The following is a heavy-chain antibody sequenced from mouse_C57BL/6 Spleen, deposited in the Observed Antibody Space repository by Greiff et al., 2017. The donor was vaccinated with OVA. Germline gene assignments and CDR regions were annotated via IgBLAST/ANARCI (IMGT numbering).Heavy chain of an antibody. Sequence: EVQLQQSGPGLVKPSQSLSLTCSVTGYSITSGYYWNWIRQFPGNKLEWMGYISYDGSNNYNPSLKNRISITRDTSKNQFFLKLNSVTTEDTATYYCARTGRDFDVWGTGTTVTVSS. V-gene: IGHV3-6*01. J-gene: IGHJ1*03. CDR1: GYSITSGYY. CDR3: ARTGRDFDV. D-gene: IGHD4-1*01. CDR2: ISYDGSN.